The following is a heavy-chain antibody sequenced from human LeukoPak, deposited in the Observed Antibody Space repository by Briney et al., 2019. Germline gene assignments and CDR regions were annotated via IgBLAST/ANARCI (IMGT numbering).Heavy chain of an antibody. J-gene: IGHJ6*03. CDR2: MNPNSGNT. V-gene: IGHV1-8*03. D-gene: IGHD3-22*01. CDR1: GYTFTSYY. CDR3: ARLDSSGYYGEEGYYYYYMDV. Sequence: GASVKVSCKASGYTFTSYYMHWVRQAPGQGLEWMGWMNPNSGNTGYAQKFQGRVTITRNTSISTAYMELSSLRSEDTAVYYCARLDSSGYYGEEGYYYYYMDVWGKGTTVTVSS.